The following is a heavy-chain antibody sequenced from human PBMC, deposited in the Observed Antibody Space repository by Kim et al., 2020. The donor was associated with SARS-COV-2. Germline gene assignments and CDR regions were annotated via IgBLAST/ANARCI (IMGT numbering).Heavy chain of an antibody. V-gene: IGHV3-11*01. J-gene: IGHJ4*02. Sequence: ADTVKGRFTISRDNAKNSLYLQMNSLRAEDTAVYYCAGDRSPDAVAGLDYWGQGTLVTVSS. D-gene: IGHD6-19*01. CDR3: AGDRSPDAVAGLDY.